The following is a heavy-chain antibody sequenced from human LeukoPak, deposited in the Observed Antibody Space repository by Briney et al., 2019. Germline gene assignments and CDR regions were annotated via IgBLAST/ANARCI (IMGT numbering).Heavy chain of an antibody. Sequence: ASVKVSCKASGYTFTSYGISWVRQAPGQGLEWMGWISAYNGNTNYAQTLQGRVTMTTDTSTSTAYMELRSLRSDDTAVYYCARGAYYYFGSGYNPRQYFQHWGQGTLVTVSS. CDR3: ARGAYYYFGSGYNPRQYFQH. CDR1: GYTFTSYG. V-gene: IGHV1-18*01. D-gene: IGHD3-3*01. CDR2: ISAYNGNT. J-gene: IGHJ1*01.